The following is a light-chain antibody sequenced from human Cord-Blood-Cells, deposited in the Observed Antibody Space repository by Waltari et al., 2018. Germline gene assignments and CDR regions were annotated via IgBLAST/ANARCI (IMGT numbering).Light chain of an antibody. Sequence: QSALTQPPSASGSPGQSVTISCTGTSSYVGGYNYVPWYQQHPCKAPKLMIYEVSKRPSGVPDRFSGSKSGNTASLTVSGLQAEDAADYYCSSYAGSNNLVFGGGTKLTVL. CDR3: SSYAGSNNLV. J-gene: IGLJ3*02. CDR1: SSYVGGYNY. CDR2: EVS. V-gene: IGLV2-8*01.